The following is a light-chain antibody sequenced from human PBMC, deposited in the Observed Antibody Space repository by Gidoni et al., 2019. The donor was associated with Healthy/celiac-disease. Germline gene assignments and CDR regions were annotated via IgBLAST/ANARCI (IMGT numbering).Light chain of an antibody. CDR1: SLRSYY. CDR3: NSRDSSGNHP. J-gene: IGLJ1*01. CDR2: VTN. Sequence: SSELTQDPAVSVALGQTVRITCQGDSLRSYYASWYQQTPGQAPVLVIYVTNNRPSGIPDRFSGSSSGNTASLTITGAQAEDEADYYCNSRDSSGNHPFGTGTKVTVL. V-gene: IGLV3-19*01.